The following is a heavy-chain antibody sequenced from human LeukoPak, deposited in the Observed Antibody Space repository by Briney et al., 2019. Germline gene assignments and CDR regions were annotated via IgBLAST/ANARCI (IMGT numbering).Heavy chain of an antibody. V-gene: IGHV3-23*01. Sequence: GGSLRLSCAASGFIFTDHALSWVRQAPGKGLEWVSSISGSGTTTYYAESVRGRFTISRDNSKNTVYLEMNSLRADDTALYYYARVLTLGYGAFDFWGQGRMVSV. CDR1: GFIFTDHA. J-gene: IGHJ4*02. CDR2: ISGSGTTT. CDR3: ARVLTLGYGAFDF. D-gene: IGHD3-10*01.